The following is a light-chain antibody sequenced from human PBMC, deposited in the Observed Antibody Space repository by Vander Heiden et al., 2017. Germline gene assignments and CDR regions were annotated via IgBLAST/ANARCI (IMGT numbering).Light chain of an antibody. Sequence: DIQMTQSPSTLSASVGDRLTITCRARQRVSSWLAWYQQKPGKAPKLLIYKASSLESGVTSRFSGSGSGTEFTLTISSLQPDDVATYYCQQYNTYPWTFGQGTKVEIK. V-gene: IGKV1-5*03. J-gene: IGKJ1*01. CDR2: KAS. CDR1: QRVSSW. CDR3: QQYNTYPWT.